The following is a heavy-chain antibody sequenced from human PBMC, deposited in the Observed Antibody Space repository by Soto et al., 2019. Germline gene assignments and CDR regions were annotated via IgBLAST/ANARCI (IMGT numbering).Heavy chain of an antibody. V-gene: IGHV1-8*01. Sequence: QVQLVQSGAEVKKPGASVKVSCKASEYIFTNYDFNWVRQAPGQGFEWMGWMNPNNEKTGYAQKFQGRVTMTRDTSISTAYMELSSLRSEDTAVYYCARGPRNWGFAYWGQGTLVIVSS. J-gene: IGHJ4*02. CDR3: ARGPRNWGFAY. CDR1: EYIFTNYD. D-gene: IGHD7-27*01. CDR2: MNPNNEKT.